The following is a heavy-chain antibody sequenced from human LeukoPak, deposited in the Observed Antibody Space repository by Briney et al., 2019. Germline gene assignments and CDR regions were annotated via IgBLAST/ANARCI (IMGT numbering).Heavy chain of an antibody. V-gene: IGHV1-18*01. J-gene: IGHJ6*03. D-gene: IGHD3-10*01. CDR2: ISAYNGNT. Sequence: ASVKVSCKASGYTFTSYGISWVRQAPGQGLEWMGWISAYNGNTNYAQKLQGRVTMTTDTSTSTAYMELRSLRSDDTAVYYCARSGHYGSGSYYYYYYYMDVWGKGTTVTISS. CDR1: GYTFTSYG. CDR3: ARSGHYGSGSYYYYYYYMDV.